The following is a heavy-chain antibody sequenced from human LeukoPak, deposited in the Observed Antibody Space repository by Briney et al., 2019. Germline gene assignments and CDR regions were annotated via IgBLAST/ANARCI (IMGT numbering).Heavy chain of an antibody. V-gene: IGHV1-8*01. CDR2: MNPNSGNA. Sequence: ASVKVSCKASGYTFTSYDINWVRQATGQGLEWMGWMNPNSGNAGYAQKFQGRVTMTGNTSISTAYMELSSLRSEDTAVYYCARDYYDSSGYYPPHDYYYYYYMDVWGKGTTVTVSS. CDR1: GYTFTSYD. J-gene: IGHJ6*03. CDR3: ARDYYDSSGYYPPHDYYYYYYMDV. D-gene: IGHD3-22*01.